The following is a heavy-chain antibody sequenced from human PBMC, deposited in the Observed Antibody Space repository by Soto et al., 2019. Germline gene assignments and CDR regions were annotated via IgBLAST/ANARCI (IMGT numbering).Heavy chain of an antibody. J-gene: IGHJ6*02. V-gene: IGHV3-11*06. CDR2: ISTRSTYT. Sequence: QVLLVESGGGLVKAGGSLRLSCAASGFIFSDYYMSWVRQTPGKGLEWISYISTRSTYTNYADSVKGRFTISRDNTKNSLYLQMDSLRVEDTAVYYCARDLAWKSGKMGRYYYGMDVWGQGTTVTVSS. CDR1: GFIFSDYY. CDR3: ARDLAWKSGKMGRYYYGMDV. D-gene: IGHD1-1*01.